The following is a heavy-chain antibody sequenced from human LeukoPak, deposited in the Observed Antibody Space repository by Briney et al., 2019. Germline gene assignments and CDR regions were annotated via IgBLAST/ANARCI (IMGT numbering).Heavy chain of an antibody. CDR3: AKSSSYSGYKGDFDF. CDR2: INWNSGSI. J-gene: IGHJ4*02. Sequence: PGGSLRLSCAASGFTFDDCAMHWVRQAPGKGLEWVSGINWNSGSIGYADSVKGRFTISRDNAKNSLYLQMNSLRAEDTALYYCAKSSSYSGYKGDFDFWGQGTLVTVSS. D-gene: IGHD5-12*01. CDR1: GFTFDDCA. V-gene: IGHV3-9*01.